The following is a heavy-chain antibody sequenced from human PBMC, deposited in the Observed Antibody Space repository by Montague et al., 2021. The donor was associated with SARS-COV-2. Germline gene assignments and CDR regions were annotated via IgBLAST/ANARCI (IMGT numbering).Heavy chain of an antibody. Sequence: LSLPFTFSSCSISNYYWIWIRQPPFKLLEWIGFISHTESTDYNPSLGLLVSISIYTSKSQFSLSVRSVTAADTAVYDCARSVQFAYGLDVWGQGTMVTISS. D-gene: IGHD3-16*01. CDR2: ISHTEST. CDR3: ARSVQFAYGLDV. CDR1: SCSISNYY. V-gene: IGHV4-59*08. J-gene: IGHJ6*02.